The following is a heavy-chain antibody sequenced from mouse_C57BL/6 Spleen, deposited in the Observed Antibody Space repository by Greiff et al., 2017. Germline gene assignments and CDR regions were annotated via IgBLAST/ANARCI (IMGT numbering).Heavy chain of an antibody. Sequence: VQLQQPGAELVKPGASVKLSCTASGFNIKDYYMHWVKQRTEQGLEWIGRIDPEDGDTNYAPKFQGKATITADTSSNAAYLQLSSLTSEDTAVYYCARWHYGNEREDYYAMDYWGQGTSVTVSS. CDR2: IDPEDGDT. CDR3: ARWHYGNEREDYYAMDY. V-gene: IGHV14-2*01. CDR1: GFNIKDYY. D-gene: IGHD2-1*01. J-gene: IGHJ4*01.